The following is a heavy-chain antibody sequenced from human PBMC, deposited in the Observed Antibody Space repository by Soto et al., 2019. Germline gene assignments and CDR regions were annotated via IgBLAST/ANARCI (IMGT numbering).Heavy chain of an antibody. J-gene: IGHJ6*02. Sequence: SETLSLTCTLSGGSISSSSYYWGKIRPPPGQSRGWFGSTYYVGSTSCSPSLESRVTRRVNASAKQFSLKLSPGIAADTALYYCARQAVDGSSWFNPNYYYYGMNVRGQGTTVTVS. CDR1: GGSISSSSYY. V-gene: IGHV4-39*01. D-gene: IGHD6-13*01. CDR3: ARQAVDGSSWFNPNYYYYGMNV. CDR2: TYYVGST.